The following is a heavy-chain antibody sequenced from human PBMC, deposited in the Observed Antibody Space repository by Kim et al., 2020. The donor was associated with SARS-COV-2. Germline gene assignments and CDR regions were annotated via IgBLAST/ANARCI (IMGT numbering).Heavy chain of an antibody. CDR3: AIEGSSSGPDYDC. J-gene: IGHJ4*02. V-gene: IGHV3-72*01. D-gene: IGHD6-6*01. Sequence: EYAAAVKGKITMSRDDTKNTLYQQMNGLKNEDTAVYYCAIEGSSSGPDYDCWGEGTLVTVSS.